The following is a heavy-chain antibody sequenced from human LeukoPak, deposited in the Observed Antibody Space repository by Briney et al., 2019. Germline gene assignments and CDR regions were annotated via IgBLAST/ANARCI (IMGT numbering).Heavy chain of an antibody. CDR2: IYYSGST. CDR1: GGSIRGSY. J-gene: IGHJ4*02. D-gene: IGHD4-17*01. V-gene: IGHV4-59*01. CDR3: ARTTTKYNTYDY. Sequence: SETLSLTCTVSGGSIRGSYWSWIRQPPGKGLEWIGYIYYSGSTDYNPSPKSRVTISVDTSKNQFSLKLNSMTAADTAVYYCARTTTKYNTYDYWGQGTLVTVSS.